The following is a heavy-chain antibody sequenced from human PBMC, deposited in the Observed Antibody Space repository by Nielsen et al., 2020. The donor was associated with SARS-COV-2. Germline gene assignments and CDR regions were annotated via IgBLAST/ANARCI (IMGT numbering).Heavy chain of an antibody. Sequence: GESLKISCEASGFTFSSYAMSWVRQAPGKGLEWVSVIGSDGGGIHYGDSVKGRFTISRDNSKNTLYLQMNSLGDEDAALYYCAKYRTTSAARVFDYWGQGTLVTVSS. V-gene: IGHV3-23*01. D-gene: IGHD4-11*01. CDR3: AKYRTTSAARVFDY. CDR2: IGSDGGGI. J-gene: IGHJ4*02. CDR1: GFTFSSYA.